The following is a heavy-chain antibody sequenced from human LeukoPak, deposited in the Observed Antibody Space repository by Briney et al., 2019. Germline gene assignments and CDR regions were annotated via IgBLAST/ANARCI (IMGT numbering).Heavy chain of an antibody. CDR1: GFTFSNYW. Sequence: GGSLRLSCAASGFTFSNYWMSWVRQAPGKGLEWVANIKQDGSEKYYVDSVKGRFTISRDNAKNSLYLQVNSLRAEDTAMYYCAREPFNDYPVDYWGQGTLVTVSS. J-gene: IGHJ4*02. V-gene: IGHV3-7*01. D-gene: IGHD4-11*01. CDR3: AREPFNDYPVDY. CDR2: IKQDGSEK.